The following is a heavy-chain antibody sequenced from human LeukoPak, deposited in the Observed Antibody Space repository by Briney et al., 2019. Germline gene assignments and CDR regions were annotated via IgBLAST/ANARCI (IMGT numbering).Heavy chain of an antibody. Sequence: KTGGSLRLSCAASGFTFSRCGMNWVRQAPGKGLEWVSSISSSSSYIFYADSVKGRFTISRDNAKKSLYLQMNSQRAEDTAVYYCASVDGSWYYFDYWGQGTLVTVSS. CDR3: ASVDGSWYYFDY. D-gene: IGHD6-13*01. CDR2: ISSSSSYI. CDR1: GFTFSRCG. J-gene: IGHJ4*02. V-gene: IGHV3-21*01.